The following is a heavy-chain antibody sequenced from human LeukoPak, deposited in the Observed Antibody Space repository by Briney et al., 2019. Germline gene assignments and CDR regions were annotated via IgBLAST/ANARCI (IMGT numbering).Heavy chain of an antibody. CDR1: GFIFSTYD. D-gene: IGHD3-9*01. CDR2: ISSSGSTI. Sequence: GGSLRLSCAASGFIFSTYDMSWVRQAPGKGLEWVSYISSSGSTIYYADSVKGRFTISRDNAKNSLYLQMNSLRAEDTAVYYCARDGVLRYSIPGDYYYGMDVWGQGTTVTVSS. V-gene: IGHV3-11*01. J-gene: IGHJ6*02. CDR3: ARDGVLRYSIPGDYYYGMDV.